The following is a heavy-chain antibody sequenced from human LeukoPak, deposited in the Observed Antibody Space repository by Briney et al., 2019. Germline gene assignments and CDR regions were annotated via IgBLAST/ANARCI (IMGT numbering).Heavy chain of an antibody. Sequence: SETLSLTCAVYGGSFSGYYWSWIRQPPGKGLEWIGEINHSGSTNYNPSLKSRVTISVDTSKNQFSLRLSSVTAADTAVYYCARGNEEDYFDYWGQGTQVTVSS. D-gene: IGHD1-1*01. CDR3: ARGNEEDYFDY. V-gene: IGHV4-34*01. J-gene: IGHJ4*02. CDR2: INHSGST. CDR1: GGSFSGYY.